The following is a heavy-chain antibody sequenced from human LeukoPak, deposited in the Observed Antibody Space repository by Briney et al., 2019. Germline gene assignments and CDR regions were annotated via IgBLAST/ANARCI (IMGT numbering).Heavy chain of an antibody. CDR1: GGTFSSYA. CDR3: ARENRVWGSYRLGLGY. D-gene: IGHD3-16*02. Sequence: SVKLSCKASGGTFSSYAISWVRQAPGQGLEWMGGLIPIFGTANYAQKFQGRVTITADESTSTAYMELISLRSEDTAVYYCARENRVWGSYRLGLGYWGQGTLVTVSS. CDR2: LIPIFGTA. J-gene: IGHJ4*02. V-gene: IGHV1-69*13.